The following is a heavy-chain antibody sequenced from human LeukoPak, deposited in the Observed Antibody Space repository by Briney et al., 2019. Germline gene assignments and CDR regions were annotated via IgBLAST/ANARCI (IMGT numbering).Heavy chain of an antibody. CDR1: GGSISTYY. Sequence: PSETLSLTCIVSGGSISTYYWNWIRQPPGKGLEWIGYIYYSGNTNYNPSLRSRVTISLDTSKNHFSLKLSSVTAADTAVYYCARGPENGAPWDYWGQGTLVTVSS. J-gene: IGHJ4*02. D-gene: IGHD2-8*01. CDR2: IYYSGNT. CDR3: ARGPENGAPWDY. V-gene: IGHV4-59*08.